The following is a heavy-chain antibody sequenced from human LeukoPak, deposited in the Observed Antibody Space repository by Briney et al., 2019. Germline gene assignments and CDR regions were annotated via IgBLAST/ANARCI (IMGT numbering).Heavy chain of an antibody. CDR3: ARALSGSYSP. Sequence: SETLSLTCTVSGGSISSSSYYWSWIRQPPGKGLEWIGEINHSGSTNYNPSLKSRVTISVDTSKNQFSLKLSSVTAADTAVYYCARALSGSYSPWGQGTLVTVSS. D-gene: IGHD1-26*01. J-gene: IGHJ5*02. CDR1: GGSISSSSYY. V-gene: IGHV4-39*07. CDR2: INHSGST.